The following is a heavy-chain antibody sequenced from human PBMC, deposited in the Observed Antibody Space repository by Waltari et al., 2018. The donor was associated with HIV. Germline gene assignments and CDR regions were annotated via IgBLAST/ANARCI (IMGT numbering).Heavy chain of an antibody. CDR2: SRNKAYNYRS. D-gene: IGHD3-3*01. J-gene: IGHJ6*02. CDR1: GFTFSGSA. Sequence: EVQLVQSGGGLVQPGGSLKLSCAASGFTFSGSATHWVRPASGKRLGWVGRSRNKAYNYRSSYGVSVRGRFPISRDDSKKTAYLHIDGLKSDDTAVYYCTTHGSAFGVEVWGQGTTVTVSS. V-gene: IGHV3-73*01. CDR3: TTHGSAFGVEV.